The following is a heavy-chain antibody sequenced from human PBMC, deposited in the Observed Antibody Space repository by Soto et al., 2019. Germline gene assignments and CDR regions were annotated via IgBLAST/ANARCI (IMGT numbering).Heavy chain of an antibody. D-gene: IGHD2-15*01. J-gene: IGHJ6*02. CDR1: GFTFSSYA. CDR3: SIVLVYCSGGSCYSYYYYGMDV. CDR2: ISGSGGST. V-gene: IGHV3-23*01. Sequence: GGSLRLSCAASGFTFSSYAMSWVRQAPGKGLEWVSAISGSGGSTYYADSVKGRFTISKDNSKNSLYLHLNSLRAEDSAVYYCSIVLVYCSGGSCYSYYYYGMDVWGQGTTVTVSS.